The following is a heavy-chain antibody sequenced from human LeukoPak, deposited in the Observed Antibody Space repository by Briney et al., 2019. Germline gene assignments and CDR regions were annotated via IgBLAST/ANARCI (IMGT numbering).Heavy chain of an antibody. CDR1: GFTFSSYA. Sequence: GRSLRLSCAASGFTFSSYAMHWVRQAPGKGLEGVAVISYDGSNKYYADSVKGRFTISRDNSKNTLYLQMNSLRAEDTAVYYCARDSISGGSYYYYYMDVWGKGTTVTVSS. J-gene: IGHJ6*03. CDR3: ARDSISGGSYYYYYMDV. D-gene: IGHD2-15*01. V-gene: IGHV3-30*04. CDR2: ISYDGSNK.